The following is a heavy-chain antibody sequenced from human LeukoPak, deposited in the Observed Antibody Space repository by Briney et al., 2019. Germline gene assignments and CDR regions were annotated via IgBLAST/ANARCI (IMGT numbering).Heavy chain of an antibody. CDR3: AKDMFSGGSYYAGCLDY. J-gene: IGHJ4*02. Sequence: QPGGSLRLSCAASGFTLSSYAMSWVRQAPGKGLEWVSAISDTGDTYHADSVEGRFTISRDSSKNSLYLQMNSLRAEDMALYYCAKDMFSGGSYYAGCLDYWGQGTLVTVSS. D-gene: IGHD2-15*01. CDR2: ISDTGDT. V-gene: IGHV3-23*01. CDR1: GFTLSSYA.